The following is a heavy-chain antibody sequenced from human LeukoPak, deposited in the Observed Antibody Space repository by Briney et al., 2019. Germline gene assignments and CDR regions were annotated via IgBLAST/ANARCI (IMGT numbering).Heavy chain of an antibody. V-gene: IGHV3-30*02. Sequence: SGGSLRLSCAASGFTFSSYGMHWVRQAPGKGLEWVAVIWYDGSNKYYADSVKGRFTISRDNSKNTLYLQMNSLRAEDTAVYYCAKDLNWNDGMDYWGQGTLVTVSS. J-gene: IGHJ4*02. D-gene: IGHD1-1*01. CDR2: IWYDGSNK. CDR1: GFTFSSYG. CDR3: AKDLNWNDGMDY.